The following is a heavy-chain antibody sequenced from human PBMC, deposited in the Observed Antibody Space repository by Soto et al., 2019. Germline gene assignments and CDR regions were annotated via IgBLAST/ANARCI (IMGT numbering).Heavy chain of an antibody. V-gene: IGHV3-23*01. J-gene: IGHJ4*02. Sequence: DVQLLESGGGLVQPGGSLRVSYAASGFTFSSYSMSWVRQAPGKGLEWVSVISGSGNVPYYADSVKGRFTISRDNSKNTLYLQMNRLRAEDTAVYYCAREPPYCGADCRSLSDYWGQGTLVTVSS. D-gene: IGHD2-21*02. CDR1: GFTFSSYS. CDR2: ISGSGNVP. CDR3: AREPPYCGADCRSLSDY.